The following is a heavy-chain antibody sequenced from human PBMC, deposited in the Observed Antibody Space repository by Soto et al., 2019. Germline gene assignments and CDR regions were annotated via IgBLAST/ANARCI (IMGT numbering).Heavy chain of an antibody. CDR3: AGVGATKDSAYFGY. J-gene: IGHJ4*02. V-gene: IGHV4-30-4*01. CDR1: ADPIISDNFY. Sequence: PSETLSLPCTVSADPIISDNFYWSSTRQPPGKGLEWLGYISHSGITYYTSSLRSRVSLAVDTPNNHCCLRLNSATAADTALSLCAGVGATKDSAYFGYWGQGFLVTVAS. CDR2: ISHSGIT. D-gene: IGHD1-26*01.